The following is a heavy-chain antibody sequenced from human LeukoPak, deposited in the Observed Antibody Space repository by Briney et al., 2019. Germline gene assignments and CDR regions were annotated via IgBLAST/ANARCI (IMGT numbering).Heavy chain of an antibody. CDR1: IFTSSIYG. V-gene: IGHV3-30*02. CDR3: AKVNDVRGIH. CDR2: KRYDGSNK. D-gene: IGHD3-10*01. J-gene: IGHJ4*02. Sequence: GGTLRLSPAASIFTSSIYGTLCVRHAPGKGRGGGAFKRYDGSNKYEADSVKGRFTIYRDNSKNTLYLQMNSLRAEDTAVYYCAKVNDVRGIHWGEGNLVTVSS.